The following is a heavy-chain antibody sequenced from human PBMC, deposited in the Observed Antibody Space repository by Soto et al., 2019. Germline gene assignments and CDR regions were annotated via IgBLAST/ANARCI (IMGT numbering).Heavy chain of an antibody. CDR3: ARGPGGPAGPTDS. J-gene: IGHJ4*02. CDR1: GYTFTSYA. CDR2: INAGNGNT. Sequence: QVQLVQSGAEVKKPGASVKVSCKASGYTFTSYAMHWVRQAPGQRLEWMGWINAGNGNTKYSQKFQGRVTITRDTSASTAYMELSSMRSEDTAVYYCARGPGGPAGPTDSWGQGTLVTVSS. V-gene: IGHV1-3*01. D-gene: IGHD2-15*01.